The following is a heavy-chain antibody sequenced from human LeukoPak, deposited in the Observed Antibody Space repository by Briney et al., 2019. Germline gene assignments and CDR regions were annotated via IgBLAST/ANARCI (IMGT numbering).Heavy chain of an antibody. CDR2: ISSSSIYI. V-gene: IGHV3-21*04. Sequence: GGSLRLSCAASGFTLSSYSMNWVRQAPGKGLEWVSSISSSSIYIYYADSVKGRFTMSRDNSKNTVYLQMNSLRVDDTAVYYCARRDIVVVVSASDYWGQGTLVTVSS. D-gene: IGHD2-15*01. CDR1: GFTLSSYS. J-gene: IGHJ4*02. CDR3: ARRDIVVVVSASDY.